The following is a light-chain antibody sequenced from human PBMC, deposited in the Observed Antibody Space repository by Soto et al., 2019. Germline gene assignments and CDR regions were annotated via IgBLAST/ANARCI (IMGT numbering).Light chain of an antibody. Sequence: EIVMRQSQATLSVSPGERATLSCRASQSVSRNLAWSQQRPGQAPRLLIYGASTRATGIPARFSGSGSGKDCTHTISSLQSEDFAVYYCQQYNNWPLTFGGGTKVEIK. CDR3: QQYNNWPLT. J-gene: IGKJ4*01. CDR2: GAS. V-gene: IGKV3-15*01. CDR1: QSVSRN.